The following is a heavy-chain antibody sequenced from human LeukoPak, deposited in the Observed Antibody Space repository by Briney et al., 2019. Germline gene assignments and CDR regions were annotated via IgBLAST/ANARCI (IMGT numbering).Heavy chain of an antibody. D-gene: IGHD3-3*02. CDR2: IYYSGST. Sequence: SETLSLTCTVSGGSISSSSYYWGCIRQPPGKGLEWIGSIYYSGSTYYNPSLKSRVTISVDTSKNQFSLKLTSVTAADTAVYYCARDPLGPYYYMDVWGKGTTVTVSS. V-gene: IGHV4-39*07. J-gene: IGHJ6*03. CDR3: ARDPLGPYYYMDV. CDR1: GGSISSSSYY.